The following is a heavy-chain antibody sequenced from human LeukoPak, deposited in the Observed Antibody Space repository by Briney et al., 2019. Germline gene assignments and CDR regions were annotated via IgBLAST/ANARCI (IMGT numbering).Heavy chain of an antibody. Sequence: ASVNVSCKASGYTFTGYYMHWVRQAPGQGLEWVGWINPDSGGTNNAQKFQGRVTMTRDTSISTAYMELSRLRSDDTAVYYCARTFYDTLDSDAFDFWGQGTMVIVSS. CDR3: ARTFYDTLDSDAFDF. CDR2: INPDSGGT. CDR1: GYTFTGYY. D-gene: IGHD2/OR15-2a*01. V-gene: IGHV1-2*02. J-gene: IGHJ3*01.